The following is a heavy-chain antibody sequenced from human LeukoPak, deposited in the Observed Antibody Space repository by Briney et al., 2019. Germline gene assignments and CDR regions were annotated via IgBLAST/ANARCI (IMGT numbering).Heavy chain of an antibody. D-gene: IGHD6-13*01. CDR3: AKEMYSSSWYWFDY. Sequence: GGSLRLSCAASGFTVSTNFMNWVRQAPGKGLEWVSAISGSGGSTYYADSVKGRFTISRDNSKNTLYLQMNSLRAEDTAVYYCAKEMYSSSWYWFDYWGQGTLVTVSS. V-gene: IGHV3-23*01. CDR1: GFTVSTNF. J-gene: IGHJ4*02. CDR2: ISGSGGST.